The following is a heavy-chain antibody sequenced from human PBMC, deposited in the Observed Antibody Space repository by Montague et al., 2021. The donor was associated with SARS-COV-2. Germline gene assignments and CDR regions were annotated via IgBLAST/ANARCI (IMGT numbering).Heavy chain of an antibody. CDR1: GGSISSHF. D-gene: IGHD3-10*01. V-gene: IGHV4-59*11. CDR3: ARATSVRGAVSWFDP. J-gene: IGHJ5*02. Sequence: SETLSLACTVSGGSISSHFWSSIRQPPGKGLEWIGYINSNGGTNDNPSLRSRLTMSVDTSKNQFSLQLRSITPADTAVYFCARATSVRGAVSWFDPWGQGILVTVSS. CDR2: INSNGGT.